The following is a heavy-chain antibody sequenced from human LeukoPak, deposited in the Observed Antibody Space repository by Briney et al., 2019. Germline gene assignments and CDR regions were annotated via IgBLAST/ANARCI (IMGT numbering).Heavy chain of an antibody. CDR1: GGTFSSYA. J-gene: IGHJ5*02. CDR3: AREAVDYYDSGSYSETPNWFDP. D-gene: IGHD3-10*01. Sequence: SVKVSCKASGGTFSSYAISWVRQAPGQGLEWMGGIIPIFGTANYAQKFQGRVTITADESTSTAYMELSSLRSEDTAVYYCAREAVDYYDSGSYSETPNWFDPWGQGTLVTVSS. V-gene: IGHV1-69*13. CDR2: IIPIFGTA.